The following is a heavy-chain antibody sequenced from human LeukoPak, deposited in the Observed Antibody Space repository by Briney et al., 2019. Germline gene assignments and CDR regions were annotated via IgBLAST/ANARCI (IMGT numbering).Heavy chain of an antibody. J-gene: IGHJ5*02. CDR3: ARVSIAVAGRWFDP. CDR2: INPNSGGT. Sequence: ASVKVSCKASGYTFTGYYMHWVRQAPGQGLEWMGWINPNSGGTNYAQKFQGRVTMTRDTSISTAYMELSRLRSDDTAVYYCARVSIAVAGRWFDPWGQGTLVTVSS. V-gene: IGHV1-2*02. CDR1: GYTFTGYY. D-gene: IGHD6-19*01.